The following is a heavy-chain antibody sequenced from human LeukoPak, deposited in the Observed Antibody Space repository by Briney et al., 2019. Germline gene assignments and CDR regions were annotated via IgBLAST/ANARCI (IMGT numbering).Heavy chain of an antibody. V-gene: IGHV3-66*02. CDR2: ISSDGIP. Sequence: PGGSLRLSCAASGFAVSSHYMSWVRQAPGKGLEWVSIISSDGIPSYADSIKGRFTISRDNSRNAVYLQMSSLRPEDTAVYYCARSLGTTRLHRDAFDVWGQGTVVTVSS. CDR1: GFAVSSHY. CDR3: ARSLGTTRLHRDAFDV. J-gene: IGHJ3*01. D-gene: IGHD1-26*01.